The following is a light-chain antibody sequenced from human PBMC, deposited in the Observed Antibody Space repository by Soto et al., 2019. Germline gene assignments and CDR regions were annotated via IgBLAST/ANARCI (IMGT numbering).Light chain of an antibody. J-gene: IGLJ1*01. CDR3: SSYTSTSTLYV. CDR1: SNDVGGYNY. CDR2: EVS. V-gene: IGLV2-14*01. Sequence: QSALTQPASVSGSPGQSITISCTGTSNDVGGYNYVSWYQQHPGKAPQLIIYEVSNRPSGVSHRFSGSKSGDTASLTISGLQAEDGADYYCSSYTSTSTLYVFGTGTKLTVL.